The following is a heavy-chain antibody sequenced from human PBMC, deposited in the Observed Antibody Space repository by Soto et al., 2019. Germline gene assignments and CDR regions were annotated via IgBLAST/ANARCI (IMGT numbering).Heavy chain of an antibody. V-gene: IGHV4-39*01. D-gene: IGHD2-2*01. J-gene: IGHJ5*02. CDR2: IYYSGTT. CDR1: GDSIETSRYY. Sequence: QVQLQESGPGLVKPSETLSLTCTVSGDSIETSRYYWGWVRQPPGKGLEWLGSIYYSGTTYYNPSLKSRVTISADPSKNQFSLKLSSVTAADTAFYYCARLRGAFLISTNNWFAPWGQGTLVTVSS. CDR3: ARLRGAFLISTNNWFAP.